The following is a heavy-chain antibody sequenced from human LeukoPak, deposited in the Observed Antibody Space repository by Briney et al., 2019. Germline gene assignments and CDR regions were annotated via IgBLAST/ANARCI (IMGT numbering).Heavy chain of an antibody. J-gene: IGHJ3*02. D-gene: IGHD2-15*01. CDR1: GFSFSSYL. Sequence: GGSLRLSCAASGFSFSSYLMHWVRQAPGKGLEWVALIGFDVSKIYYGDSVKGRFTISRDNSKNTLYLQMNSLRDEDTAVYFCARERLENCNDGSCPDALDIWGQGTMVTISS. CDR2: IGFDVSKI. V-gene: IGHV3-33*01. CDR3: ARERLENCNDGSCPDALDI.